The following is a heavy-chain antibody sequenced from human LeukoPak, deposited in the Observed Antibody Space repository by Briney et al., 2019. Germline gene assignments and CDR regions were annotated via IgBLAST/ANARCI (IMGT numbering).Heavy chain of an antibody. Sequence: PGGSLRLSCAASGFTVSSNYMSWVRQAPGKGLEWVSVIYSGGSTYYADSVKGRFTISRDNSKNTLYLQMNSLRAEDTAVYYCARGEDSSGYYYFDYWGRGTLVTVSS. CDR2: IYSGGST. CDR3: ARGEDSSGYYYFDY. J-gene: IGHJ4*02. D-gene: IGHD3-22*01. CDR1: GFTVSSNY. V-gene: IGHV3-66*01.